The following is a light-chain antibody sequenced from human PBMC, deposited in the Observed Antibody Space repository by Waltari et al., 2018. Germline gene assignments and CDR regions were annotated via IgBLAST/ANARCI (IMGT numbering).Light chain of an antibody. CDR2: GAT. CDR1: QSVSSAY. V-gene: IGKV3-20*01. CDR3: QRFGTS. Sequence: EVVLTQSPGTLSLSPGETAALSCRVSQSVSSAYMAWYQQKPGQPPRLLIYGATTRAPGIPDSFSCGGSGTDFTLIISSREPDDFAVYYCQRFGTSFGQGTKVEIK. J-gene: IGKJ1*01.